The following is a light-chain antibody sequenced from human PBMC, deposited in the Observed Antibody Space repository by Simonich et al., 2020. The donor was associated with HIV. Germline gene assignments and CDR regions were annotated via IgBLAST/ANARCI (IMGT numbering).Light chain of an antibody. J-gene: IGLJ3*02. CDR1: SCDGGGYNY. Sequence: QSALTQPASVSGSPGQSITISCTGTSCDGGGYNYVSWYQQHHGKAPKLMFYVVSKRPSGVSHRFSGFTSGNTASLTISGLQAEDEADYHCSSYTISGTWEFGGGTKLTDL. CDR3: SSYTISGTWE. V-gene: IGLV2-14*01. CDR2: VVS.